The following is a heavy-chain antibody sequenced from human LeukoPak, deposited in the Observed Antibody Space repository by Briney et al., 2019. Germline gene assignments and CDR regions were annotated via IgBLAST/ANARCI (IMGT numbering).Heavy chain of an antibody. CDR1: GFTFSSYW. CDR2: INSDGSST. J-gene: IGHJ4*02. D-gene: IGHD3-22*01. CDR3: ARAEATMIPDY. V-gene: IGHV3-74*01. Sequence: GGSLRLSCAASGFTFSSYWMHWVRQAPGKGLVWVSRINSDGSSTSYADSAKGRFTISRDNAKNTLYLQMNSLRAEDTAVYYCARAEATMIPDYWGQGTLVTVSS.